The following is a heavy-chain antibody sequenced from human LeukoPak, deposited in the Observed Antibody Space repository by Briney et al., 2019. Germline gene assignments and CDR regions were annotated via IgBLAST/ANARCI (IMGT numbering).Heavy chain of an antibody. D-gene: IGHD3-22*01. CDR2: ISWNSGSI. J-gene: IGHJ5*02. Sequence: GGSLRLSCAASGFTFSSYAMTWVRQAPGKGLEWVSGISWNSGSIGYADSVKGRFTISRDNAKNSLYLQMNSLRAEDTALYYCAKDHQTYYYDSSGYYGVLWFDPWGQGTLVTVSS. V-gene: IGHV3-9*01. CDR1: GFTFSSYA. CDR3: AKDHQTYYYDSSGYYGVLWFDP.